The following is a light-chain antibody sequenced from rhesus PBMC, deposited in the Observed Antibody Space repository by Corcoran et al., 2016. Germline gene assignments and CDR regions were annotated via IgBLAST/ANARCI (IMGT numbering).Light chain of an antibody. V-gene: IGKV1-74*01. CDR2: KAS. J-gene: IGKJ1*01. Sequence: DIQMTQSPSSPSASVGDRVTITRRASENVNNQLNRYQQNQGKVPKLLIYKASILQSGVPARFSGRGSGTDYTFTISSLQPEDVATYYCQHDYSPPPTFVQGTKVEIK. CDR1: ENVNNQ. CDR3: QHDYSPPPT.